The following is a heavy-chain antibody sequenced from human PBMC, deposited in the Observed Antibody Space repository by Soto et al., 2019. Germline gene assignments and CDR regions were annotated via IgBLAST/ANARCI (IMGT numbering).Heavy chain of an antibody. CDR2: ISGSGGST. CDR1: GFTFSSYA. CDR3: DYYRQKLYYYDSSGASDY. J-gene: IGHJ4*02. D-gene: IGHD3-22*01. V-gene: IGHV3-23*01. Sequence: GGSLRLSCAASGFTFSSYAMSWVRQAPGKGLEWVSAISGSGGSTYYADSVKGRFTISRDNSKNTLYLQMKSLRAEDTAVYYFDYYRQKLYYYDSSGASDYWGQGTLVTVSS.